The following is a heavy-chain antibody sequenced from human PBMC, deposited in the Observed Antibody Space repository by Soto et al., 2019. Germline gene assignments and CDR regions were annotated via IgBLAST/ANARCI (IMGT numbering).Heavy chain of an antibody. D-gene: IGHD2-21*02. Sequence: GGSLSLSCAASGFTFSSYAMHWVRQAPGKGLEGVAVISYDVSNKYYADSVKGRFTISRDNSKNTLYLQMNSLRAEDTAVYYCDSILVGVQVVDCYSMDVWGHGTMVTVSS. CDR1: GFTFSSYA. J-gene: IGHJ6*02. CDR2: ISYDVSNK. V-gene: IGHV3-30-3*01. CDR3: DSILVGVQVVDCYSMDV.